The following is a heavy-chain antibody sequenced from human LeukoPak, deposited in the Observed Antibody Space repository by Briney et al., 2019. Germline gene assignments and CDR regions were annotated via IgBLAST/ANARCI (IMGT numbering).Heavy chain of an antibody. CDR3: ALHLPITVIVRASGMDV. V-gene: IGHV4-59*08. J-gene: IGHJ6*02. CDR1: GGSISSYY. Sequence: SGTLSLTCTVSGGSISSYYWSWLRQPPGKGLEWIGYIYYSVSTNYNPSLKSRVTISVDTSKNQFSLRLSSVTAADTAVYYCALHLPITVIVRASGMDVWGQGTTVTVSS. D-gene: IGHD3-22*01. CDR2: IYYSVST.